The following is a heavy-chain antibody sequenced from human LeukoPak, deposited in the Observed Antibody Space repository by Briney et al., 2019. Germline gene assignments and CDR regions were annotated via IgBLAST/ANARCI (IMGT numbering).Heavy chain of an antibody. CDR3: AKCLAEPGTCYFEH. CDR1: GFTFSDYY. Sequence: GGSLRLSCAASGFTFSDYYMSWIRQAPETGLEWLSYTSPSGGTIYYTDSVKGRFTMSRDNAQNALYLEMNSLRAEDTAVYYCAKCLAEPGTCYFEHWGQGTLVTVSS. V-gene: IGHV3-11*01. D-gene: IGHD1-1*01. J-gene: IGHJ4*02. CDR2: TSPSGGTI.